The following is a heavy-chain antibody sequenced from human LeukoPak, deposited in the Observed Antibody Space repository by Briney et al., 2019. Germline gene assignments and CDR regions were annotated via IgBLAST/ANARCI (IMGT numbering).Heavy chain of an antibody. J-gene: IGHJ5*02. CDR3: ARGQTGGHQNWFDP. V-gene: IGHV4-34*01. CDR2: INHSGST. Sequence: SETLSLTCAVYGGSFSGYYWSWICQPPGKGLEWIGEINHSGSTNYNPSLKSRVTISVDTSKNQFSLKLSSVTAADTAVYYCARGQTGGHQNWFDPWGQGTLVTVSS. CDR1: GGSFSGYY.